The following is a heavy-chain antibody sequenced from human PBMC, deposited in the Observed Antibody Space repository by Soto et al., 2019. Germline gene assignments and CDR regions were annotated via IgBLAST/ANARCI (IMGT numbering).Heavy chain of an antibody. CDR3: ARGWLGDLLFDY. CDR1: GLSLSIYG. J-gene: IGHJ4*02. CDR2: ITNSGATT. D-gene: IGHD3-10*01. Sequence: EAQLLESGGGLVQPGGSLRLSCAASGLSLSIYGMSWVRQAPGKGLEWVSGITNSGATTYYADSVKGRFTISRDNSKNTLYLQMNSLRADETALYYCARGWLGDLLFDYWGQGSLVTVSS. V-gene: IGHV3-23*01.